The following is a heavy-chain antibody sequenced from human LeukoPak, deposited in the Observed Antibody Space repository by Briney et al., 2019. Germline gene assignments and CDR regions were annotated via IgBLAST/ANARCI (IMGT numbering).Heavy chain of an antibody. D-gene: IGHD6-6*01. CDR3: ARGRTRRDAFDI. J-gene: IGHJ3*02. Sequence: PSETLSLTCTVSGGSISSYYWSWIRQPPGKGLEWIGYIYYSGSTNYNPSLKSRVTISVDTSKNQFSLKLSSVTAVDTAVYYCARGRTRRDAFDIWGQGTMVTVSS. CDR2: IYYSGST. CDR1: GGSISSYY. V-gene: IGHV4-59*01.